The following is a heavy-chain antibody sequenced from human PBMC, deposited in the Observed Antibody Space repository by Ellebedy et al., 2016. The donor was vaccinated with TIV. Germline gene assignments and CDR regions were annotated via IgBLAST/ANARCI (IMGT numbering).Heavy chain of an antibody. V-gene: IGHV1-3*01. J-gene: IGHJ5*02. Sequence: ASVKVSCKASGYTFTTFAINWGRQAPRQNPEWMGWINVADANTTYSQKFQGRVAFTRDTSANTVYMHLRSLRSEDSAVYYCARDPLYYCSGGSCTNNWFDLWGQGTLVTVSS. CDR1: GYTFTTFA. CDR2: INVADANT. CDR3: ARDPLYYCSGGSCTNNWFDL. D-gene: IGHD2-15*01.